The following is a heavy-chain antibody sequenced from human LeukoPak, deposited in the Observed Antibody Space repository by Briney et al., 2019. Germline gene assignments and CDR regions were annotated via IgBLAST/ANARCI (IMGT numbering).Heavy chain of an antibody. CDR3: ARDWIESGDYGPYYFDY. J-gene: IGHJ4*02. V-gene: IGHV3-23*01. Sequence: GGSLRLSCAASRFTFSSYAMSWVRQAPGKGLEWVSAISGSGGSTYYADSVKGRFTISRDNSKNTLYLQMNSLRAEDTAVYYCARDWIESGDYGPYYFDYWGQETLVTVSS. CDR1: RFTFSSYA. D-gene: IGHD4-17*01. CDR2: ISGSGGST.